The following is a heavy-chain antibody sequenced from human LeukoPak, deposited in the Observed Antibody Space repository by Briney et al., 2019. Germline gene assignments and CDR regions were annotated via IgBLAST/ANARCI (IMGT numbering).Heavy chain of an antibody. CDR3: AELGITMIGGV. D-gene: IGHD3-10*02. Sequence: PGGSLRLSCAASAFTFSSYEMNRVRQAPGKGLEWVSYISSSGSTIYYADSVKGRFTISRDNAKNSLYLQMNSLRAEDTAVYYCAELGITMIGGVWGKGTTVTISS. J-gene: IGHJ6*04. V-gene: IGHV3-48*03. CDR2: ISSSGSTI. CDR1: AFTFSSYE.